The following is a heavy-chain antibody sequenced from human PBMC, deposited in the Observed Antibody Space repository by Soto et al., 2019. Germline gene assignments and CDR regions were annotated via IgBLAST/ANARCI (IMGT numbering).Heavy chain of an antibody. CDR2: TYYRSNWRH. Sequence: QXLSLTCVNSGDXVSSNTYAWNWIRSSPSRGLEWLGRTYYRSNWRHDYAVSVKSRITVNPDTSKNHFSLKLNSVTTDDTAVYYCARGVAGSGFDLWGQGTLGTVS. CDR1: GDXVSSNTYA. CDR3: ARGVAGSGFDL. D-gene: IGHD6-19*01. J-gene: IGHJ4*02. V-gene: IGHV6-1*01.